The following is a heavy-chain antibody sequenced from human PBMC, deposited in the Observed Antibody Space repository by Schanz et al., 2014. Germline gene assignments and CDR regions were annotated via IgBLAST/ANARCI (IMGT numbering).Heavy chain of an antibody. CDR3: ARFRVHYSDF. D-gene: IGHD3-10*01. J-gene: IGHJ4*02. V-gene: IGHV3-53*01. CDR2: VYMSAAST. CDR1: GFTVSSNY. Sequence: EVQLVESGGGLIQPGGSLRLSCAVSGFTVSSNYMSWVRQAPGKGLEWVSTVYMSAASTRYADSVKGRFTISRDNAKNSLYLQMINLRAEDTAFYYCARFRVHYSDFWGQGVLVTVSS.